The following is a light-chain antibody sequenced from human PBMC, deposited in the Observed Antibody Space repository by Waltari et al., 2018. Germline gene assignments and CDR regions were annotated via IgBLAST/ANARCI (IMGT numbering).Light chain of an antibody. V-gene: IGKV3-11*01. CDR2: NVS. CDR3: QQRDNWPPLFT. CDR1: QSVSGY. J-gene: IGKJ3*01. Sequence: EIVLTQSPATLSLSPGERATLSCRASQSVSGYLAWYQQKPGQAPSLLIYNVSNRATGIPARFSGTGSGTDFTLTISSLEPGDFAIYYCQQRDNWPPLFTFGPGTKVDFK.